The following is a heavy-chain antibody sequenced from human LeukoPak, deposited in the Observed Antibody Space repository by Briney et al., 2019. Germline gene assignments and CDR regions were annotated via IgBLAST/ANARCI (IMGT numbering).Heavy chain of an antibody. CDR1: RFTFSSYA. V-gene: IGHV3-23*01. D-gene: IGHD6-25*01. CDR3: AKFFAPSGGASGRTWTIDN. CDR2: ISGSGETT. J-gene: IGHJ4*02. Sequence: GGSLRLSCAASRFTFSSYAMTWVRQPPGKGLEWVAAISGSGETTYYAGFAEGRFSISRDNSENTLYLQMYSLRAEDTAVYYCAKFFAPSGGASGRTWTIDNWGQGTLVIVSS.